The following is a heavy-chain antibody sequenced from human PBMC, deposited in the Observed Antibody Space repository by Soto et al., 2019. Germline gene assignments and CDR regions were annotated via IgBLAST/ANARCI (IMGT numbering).Heavy chain of an antibody. Sequence: ASVKVSCKASGYTFTSYAMHWVRQAPGQRLEWMGWINAGNGNTKYSQKFQGRVTITRDTSASTAYMELSSLRSEDTAVYYCAATIVVVVAATGAFDYWGQGTLVTVSS. CDR2: INAGNGNT. V-gene: IGHV1-3*01. D-gene: IGHD2-15*01. CDR1: GYTFTSYA. J-gene: IGHJ4*02. CDR3: AATIVVVVAATGAFDY.